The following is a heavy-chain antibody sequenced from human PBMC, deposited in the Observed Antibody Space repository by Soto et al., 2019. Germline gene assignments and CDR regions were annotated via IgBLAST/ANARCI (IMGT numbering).Heavy chain of an antibody. CDR3: ARQYGDSTNPYYYYGMDV. CDR2: IYHSGST. J-gene: IGHJ6*02. Sequence: QVQLQESGPGLVKPSGTLSLTCAVSGGSISSSNWWSWVRQPPGKGLEWIGEIYHSGSTNYNPSLKGRVTISVDKSKNQFSLKLSSVPAADTAEYYCARQYGDSTNPYYYYGMDVWGQGTTVTGSS. V-gene: IGHV4-4*02. D-gene: IGHD4-17*01. CDR1: GGSISSSNW.